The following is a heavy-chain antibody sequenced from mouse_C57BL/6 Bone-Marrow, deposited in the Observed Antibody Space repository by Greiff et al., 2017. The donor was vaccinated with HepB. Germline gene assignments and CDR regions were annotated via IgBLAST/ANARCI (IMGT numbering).Heavy chain of an antibody. CDR2: IRNKANNHAT. Sequence: EVKLVESGGGLVQPGGSMKLSCAASGFTFSDAWMDWVRQSPEKGLEWVAEIRNKANNHATYYAESVKGRFTISRDDSKSSVYLQMNSLRAEDTGIYYCTRGHDYDWFAYWGQGTLVTVSA. D-gene: IGHD2-4*01. CDR1: GFTFSDAW. J-gene: IGHJ3*01. CDR3: TRGHDYDWFAY. V-gene: IGHV6-6*01.